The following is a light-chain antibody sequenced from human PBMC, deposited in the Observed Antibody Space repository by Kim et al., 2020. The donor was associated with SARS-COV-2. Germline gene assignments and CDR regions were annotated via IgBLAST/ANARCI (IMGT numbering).Light chain of an antibody. J-gene: IGKJ1*01. Sequence: EIVLTQSPGTLSLSPGERATRSCRASXSVSSNFLAWYRQKPGQAPGILIYDTSTRATGIPDRFSGSGSGTDFTLTISRVEPEDFAVYYCLQHNTLPVTFGQGTKVDXK. CDR2: DTS. CDR3: LQHNTLPVT. CDR1: XSVSSNF. V-gene: IGKV3D-20*02.